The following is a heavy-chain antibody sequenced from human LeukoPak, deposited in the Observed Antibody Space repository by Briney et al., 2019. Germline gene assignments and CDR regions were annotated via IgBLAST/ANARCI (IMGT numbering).Heavy chain of an antibody. D-gene: IGHD1-26*01. J-gene: IGHJ4*02. CDR3: ARDLHGSYLDY. V-gene: IGHV3-33*01. Sequence: QPGRSLRLSCAASGFTFSDYGMRWVRQAPGKGLEWVALIFYDGSIKNYLASVKGRFTISRDNSKNTLYLQMNSLRADDTAVYYCARDLHGSYLDYWGQGTPVTVSS. CDR1: GFTFSDYG. CDR2: IFYDGSIK.